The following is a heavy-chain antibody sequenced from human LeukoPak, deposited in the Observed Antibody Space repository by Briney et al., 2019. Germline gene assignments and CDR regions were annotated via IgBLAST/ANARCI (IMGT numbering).Heavy chain of an antibody. CDR1: GYTFTGYY. J-gene: IGHJ4*02. CDR3: ARRGYYDSSGQLDY. CDR2: INPNSGGT. V-gene: IGHV1-2*02. Sequence: ASVTVSCKASGYTFTGYYMHWVRQAPGQGLEWMGWINPNSGGTNYARKVQGRATMTRGTSISTAYMELSRLRSDDTAVYYCARRGYYDSSGQLDYWGQGTLVTVSS. D-gene: IGHD3-22*01.